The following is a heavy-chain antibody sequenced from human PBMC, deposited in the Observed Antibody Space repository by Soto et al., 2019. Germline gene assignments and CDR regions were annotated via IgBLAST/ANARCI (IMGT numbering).Heavy chain of an antibody. CDR3: AKDLNANFWSGYYGYFDH. J-gene: IGHJ4*02. Sequence: PGGSLRLSCVGSGFTFSNYAMSWVRQAPGKGLEWVSGISGRDGSTYYADSVKGRFTISRDNSKNTLYLQMNSLRAEDTAVYYCAKDLNANFWSGYYGYFDHWGQGT. CDR1: GFTFSNYA. CDR2: ISGRDGST. D-gene: IGHD3-3*01. V-gene: IGHV3-23*01.